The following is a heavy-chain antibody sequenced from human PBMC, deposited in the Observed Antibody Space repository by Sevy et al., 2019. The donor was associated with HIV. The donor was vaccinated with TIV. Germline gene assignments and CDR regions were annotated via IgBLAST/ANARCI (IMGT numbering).Heavy chain of an antibody. Sequence: GGSLRLSCAASGFTFSNYAMSWVRQAPGKGLEWVSGVGSGGSTYYADSLKGRFTISRDNSKNTLYLQMKSLRAEDTAVYYCAKGGGIAARLPYYYGMDVWGQGTTVTVSS. CDR1: GFTFSNYA. V-gene: IGHV3-23*01. D-gene: IGHD6-6*01. J-gene: IGHJ6*02. CDR3: AKGGGIAARLPYYYGMDV. CDR2: VGSGGST.